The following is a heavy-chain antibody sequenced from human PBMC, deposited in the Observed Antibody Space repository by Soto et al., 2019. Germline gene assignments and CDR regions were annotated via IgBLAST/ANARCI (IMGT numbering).Heavy chain of an antibody. CDR1: GGSISSYY. Sequence: PSETLSLTCTVSGGSISSYYWGWIRQPPGKGLEWIGYIYYSGSTNYNPSLKSRVTISVDTSKNQFSLKLSSVTAADTAVYYCASLYGDYDAFDIWGQGTMVTVSS. D-gene: IGHD4-17*01. V-gene: IGHV4-59*01. J-gene: IGHJ3*02. CDR2: IYYSGST. CDR3: ASLYGDYDAFDI.